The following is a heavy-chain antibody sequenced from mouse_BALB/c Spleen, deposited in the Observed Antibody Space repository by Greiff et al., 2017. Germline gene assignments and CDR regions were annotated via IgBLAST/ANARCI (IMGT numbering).Heavy chain of an antibody. D-gene: IGHD2-5*01. V-gene: IGHV14-3*02. CDR2: IDPANGNT. CDR1: GFNIKDTY. Sequence: VQLKESGAELVKPGASVKLSCTASGFNIKDTYMHWVKQRPEQGLEWIGRIDPANGNTKYDPKFQGKATITADTSSNTAYLQLSSLTSEDTAVYYCASESKRAMDYWGQGTSVTVSS. J-gene: IGHJ4*01. CDR3: ASESKRAMDY.